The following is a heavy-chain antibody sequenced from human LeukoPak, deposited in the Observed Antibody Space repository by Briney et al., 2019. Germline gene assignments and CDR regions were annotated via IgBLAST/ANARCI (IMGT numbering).Heavy chain of an antibody. CDR3: ARTRLYSSSWYVDY. CDR2: ISSSSSTI. Sequence: PGGSLRLSCAASGFTFSSYRMHWVRQAPGKGLEWVSCISSSSSTIYYADSVKGRFTISRDNAKNSLYLQMNSLRAEDTAVYYCARTRLYSSSWYVDYWGQGTLVTVSS. CDR1: GFTFSSYR. V-gene: IGHV3-48*04. J-gene: IGHJ4*02. D-gene: IGHD6-13*01.